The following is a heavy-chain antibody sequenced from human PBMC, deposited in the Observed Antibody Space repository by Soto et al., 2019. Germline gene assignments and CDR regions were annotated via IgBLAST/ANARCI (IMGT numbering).Heavy chain of an antibody. V-gene: IGHV4-34*01. CDR2: INHSGST. Sequence: SETLSLTCAVYGGSFSGYYWSWIRQPPGKGLEWIGEINHSGSTNYNPSLKSRVTISVDTSKNQFSLKLSSVTAADTAVYYCARARITMVRGPNGRWFDPWGQGTLVTVSS. J-gene: IGHJ5*02. D-gene: IGHD3-10*01. CDR3: ARARITMVRGPNGRWFDP. CDR1: GGSFSGYY.